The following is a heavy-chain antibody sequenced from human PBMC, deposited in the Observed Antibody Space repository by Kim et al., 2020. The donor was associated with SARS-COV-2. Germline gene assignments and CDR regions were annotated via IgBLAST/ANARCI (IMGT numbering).Heavy chain of an antibody. V-gene: IGHV7-4-1*02. J-gene: IGHJ3*02. CDR2: INTNTGNP. CDR1: GYTFTSYA. CDR3: ARVIPNWNDRGGLDAFDI. Sequence: ASVKVSCKASGYTFTSYAMNWVRQAPGQGLEWMGWINTNTGNPTYAQGFTGRFVFSLDTSVSTAYLQISSLKAEDTAVYYCARVIPNWNDRGGLDAFDIWGQGTMVTVSS. D-gene: IGHD1-20*01.